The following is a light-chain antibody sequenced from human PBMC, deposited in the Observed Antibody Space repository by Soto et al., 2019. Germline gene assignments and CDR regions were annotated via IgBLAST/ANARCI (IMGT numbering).Light chain of an antibody. CDR3: QQYYSTPF. J-gene: IGKJ3*01. V-gene: IGKV4-1*01. CDR1: QSVLYSSNNKNY. Sequence: DIVMTQSPASLAVSLGERATINCKSSQSVLYSSNNKNYLAWYQQKPGQPPKLLIYWASTRESGVPDRFSGSGSGTDFTLTISSLQDEDVAVYYCQQYYSTPFFGPGTKVDIK. CDR2: WAS.